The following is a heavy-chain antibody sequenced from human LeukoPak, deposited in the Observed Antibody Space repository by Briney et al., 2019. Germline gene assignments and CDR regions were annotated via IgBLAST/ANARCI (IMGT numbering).Heavy chain of an antibody. D-gene: IGHD3-10*01. CDR2: ISYDGSNK. Sequence: GGSLRLSCAASGFTFSSYAMTWVRQAPGKGLEWVAVISYDGSNKYYADSVKGRFTISRDNSKNTLYLQMNSLRAEDTAVYYCAKGSGVGYYYYGMDVWGQGTTVTVSS. CDR3: AKGSGVGYYYYGMDV. J-gene: IGHJ6*02. CDR1: GFTFSSYA. V-gene: IGHV3-30*18.